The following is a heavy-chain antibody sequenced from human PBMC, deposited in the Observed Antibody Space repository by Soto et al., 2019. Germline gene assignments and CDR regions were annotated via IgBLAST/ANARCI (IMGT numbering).Heavy chain of an antibody. CDR3: AGRWDDYYGAGSYYAAYDAFGI. J-gene: IGHJ3*02. CDR1: GGSISSYY. CDR2: IYTSGST. V-gene: IGHV4-4*07. D-gene: IGHD3-10*01. Sequence: SETLSLTCTVSGGSISSYYWSWIRQPAGKGLEWIGRIYTSGSTNYNPSLKSRVTMSVDTSKNQFSLKLSSVTAADTAVYYCAGRWDDYYGAGSYYAAYDAFGIWGQGTMVTVSS.